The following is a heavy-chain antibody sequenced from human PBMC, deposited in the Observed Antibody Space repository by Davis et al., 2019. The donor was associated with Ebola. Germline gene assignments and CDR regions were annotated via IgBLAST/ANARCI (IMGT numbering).Heavy chain of an antibody. J-gene: IGHJ4*02. V-gene: IGHV3-74*01. CDR3: AKSAAVAASLSY. Sequence: GSLRLSCAASGFTFSSYWMHWVRQAPGKGLVWVSRINSDGSSTSYADSVKGRLTISRDNSKNTLYLQMNSLRAEDTAVYYCAKSAAVAASLSYWGQGTLVTVSS. CDR2: INSDGSST. D-gene: IGHD6-19*01. CDR1: GFTFSSYW.